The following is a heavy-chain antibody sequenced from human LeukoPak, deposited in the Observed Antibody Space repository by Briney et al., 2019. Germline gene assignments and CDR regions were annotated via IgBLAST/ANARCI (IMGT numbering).Heavy chain of an antibody. Sequence: KPSDALSLTCTVSGGSISSSSYYWGWIRQPPGKGLEWIVNIYYSGSTYYNPSLKSRVTISVDTSKNQFSLKLSSVTAADTAVYYCARAPGYSSSWYPEGWFDPWGQGTLVTVSS. V-gene: IGHV4-31*03. CDR3: ARAPGYSSSWYPEGWFDP. CDR1: GGSISSSSYY. D-gene: IGHD6-13*01. CDR2: IYYSGST. J-gene: IGHJ5*02.